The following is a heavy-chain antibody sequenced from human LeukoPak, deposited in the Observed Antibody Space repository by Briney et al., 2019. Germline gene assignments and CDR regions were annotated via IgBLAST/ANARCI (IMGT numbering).Heavy chain of an antibody. CDR2: IIPIFGTA. D-gene: IGHD3-3*01. J-gene: IGHJ3*02. Sequence: SVKVSCKASGGTFSSYAISWVRQAPGQGLEWMGGIIPIFGTANYAQKFQGRVTITTDESTSTAYMELSSLRSEDTAVYYCARESGSFSAIFGVVTSCAFDIWGQGTMVTVSS. CDR1: GGTFSSYA. CDR3: ARESGSFSAIFGVVTSCAFDI. V-gene: IGHV1-69*05.